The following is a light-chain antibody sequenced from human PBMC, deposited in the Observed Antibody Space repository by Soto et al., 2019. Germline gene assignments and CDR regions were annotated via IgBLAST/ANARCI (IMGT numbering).Light chain of an antibody. CDR2: DTS. CDR3: LLSYAGARV. V-gene: IGLV7-46*01. Sequence: QAVVTQEPSLTVSPGGTVTLTCGSSSGDVISGHYAYWVQQKPGQAPRTLIYDTSNRYSWTPARFSGSLLGGKAALTLSGAQPEDEADYYCLLSYAGARVFGGGTKVTVL. J-gene: IGLJ3*02. CDR1: SGDVISGHY.